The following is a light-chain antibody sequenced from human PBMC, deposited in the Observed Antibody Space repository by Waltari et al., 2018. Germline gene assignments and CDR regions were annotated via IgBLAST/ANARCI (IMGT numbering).Light chain of an antibody. Sequence: VVLTQSPATLSVSPGESAIISCRASQSVSSNLAWYQQKPGQAPRLLIYDASTRASSIPARFRGSGSDTEFTLTINSLQSGDSATYYCQQYNRWPPITFGQGTRLDIK. V-gene: IGKV3-15*01. CDR2: DAS. CDR3: QQYNRWPPIT. J-gene: IGKJ5*01. CDR1: QSVSSN.